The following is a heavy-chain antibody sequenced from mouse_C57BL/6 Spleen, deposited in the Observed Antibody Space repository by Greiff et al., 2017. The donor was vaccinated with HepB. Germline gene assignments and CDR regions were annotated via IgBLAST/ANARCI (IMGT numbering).Heavy chain of an antibody. CDR3: ARQLYGYDGVNAMDY. Sequence: QVQLQQPGAELVMPGASVKLSCKASGYTFTSYWMHWVKQRPGQGLEWIGEIDPSDSYTNYNQKFKGKSTLTVDKSSSTAYMQLSSLTSEDSAVYYCARQLYGYDGVNAMDYWGQGTSVTVSS. J-gene: IGHJ4*01. CDR2: IDPSDSYT. CDR1: GYTFTSYW. D-gene: IGHD2-2*01. V-gene: IGHV1-69*01.